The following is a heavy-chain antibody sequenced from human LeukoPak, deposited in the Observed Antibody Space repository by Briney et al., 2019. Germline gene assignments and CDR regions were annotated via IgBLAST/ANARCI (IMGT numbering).Heavy chain of an antibody. D-gene: IGHD2/OR15-2a*01. Sequence: PSQTLSLTCTVSGGSISSGTYYWSWIRQPAGKGLEWIGRINSSGSTNYNPSLKSRVTMSVDTSKNQFSLKLSSVTAADTAVYYCARILTDWFDPWGQGTLVTVSS. CDR1: GGSISSGTYY. CDR3: ARILTDWFDP. J-gene: IGHJ5*02. V-gene: IGHV4-61*02. CDR2: INSSGST.